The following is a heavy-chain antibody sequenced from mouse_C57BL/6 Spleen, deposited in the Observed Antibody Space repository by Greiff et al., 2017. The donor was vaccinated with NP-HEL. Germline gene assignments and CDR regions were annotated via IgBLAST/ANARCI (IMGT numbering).Heavy chain of an antibody. Sequence: VMLVESGAELARPGASVKMSCKASGYTFTSYTMHWVKQRPGQGLEWIGYINPSSGYTKYNQKFKDKATLTADKSSSTAYMQLSSLTSEDSAVYYCARSNAMDYWGQGTSVTVSS. CDR3: ARSNAMDY. CDR1: GYTFTSYT. CDR2: INPSSGYT. V-gene: IGHV1-4*01. J-gene: IGHJ4*01.